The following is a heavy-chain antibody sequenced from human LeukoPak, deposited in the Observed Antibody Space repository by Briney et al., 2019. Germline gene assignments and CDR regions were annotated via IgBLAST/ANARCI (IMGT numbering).Heavy chain of an antibody. D-gene: IGHD3-3*01. CDR2: ISYDGSNK. V-gene: IGHV3-30*03. CDR1: GFTFSSYG. CDR3: ASGYYDFWSGYSP. Sequence: GGSLRLSCAASGFTFSSYGMHWVRQAPGKGLEWVAVISYDGSNKYYADSVKGRFTISRDNSKNTLYLQMNSLRAEDTAVYYCASGYYDFWSGYSPWGQGTLVTVSS. J-gene: IGHJ4*02.